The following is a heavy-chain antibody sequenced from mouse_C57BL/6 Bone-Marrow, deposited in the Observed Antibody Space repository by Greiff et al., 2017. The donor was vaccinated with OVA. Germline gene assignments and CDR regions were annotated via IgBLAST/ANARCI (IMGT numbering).Heavy chain of an antibody. D-gene: IGHD3-3*01. Sequence: QVQLQQPGAELVKPGASVKLSCKASGYTFTSYWMHWVKQRPGQGLEWIGMIHPNRGSTTYNEKFKSKATLTVDKSSSTAYMQLSSLTSEDSAVYYCARERAYYIDYWGQGTTLTVSS. J-gene: IGHJ2*01. V-gene: IGHV1-64*01. CDR2: IHPNRGST. CDR3: ARERAYYIDY. CDR1: GYTFTSYW.